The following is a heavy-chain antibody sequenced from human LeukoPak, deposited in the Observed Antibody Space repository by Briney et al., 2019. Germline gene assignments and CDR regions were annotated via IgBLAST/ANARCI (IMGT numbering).Heavy chain of an antibody. CDR2: IYYSGST. D-gene: IGHD6-13*01. Sequence: PSETLSLTCTVSGGPISSYYWSWVRQPPGKGLEWIGYIYYSGSTNYNPSLKSRVTISVDTTKNQFSLKLSSVTAADTAVYYCARLGSSWPWGQGTLVTVSS. V-gene: IGHV4-59*08. J-gene: IGHJ4*02. CDR1: GGPISSYY. CDR3: ARLGSSWP.